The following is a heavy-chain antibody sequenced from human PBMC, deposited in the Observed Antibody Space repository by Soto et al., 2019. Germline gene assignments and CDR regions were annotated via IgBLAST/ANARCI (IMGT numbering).Heavy chain of an antibody. CDR2: SRDKGNSYST. CDR1: GFTFSDYY. J-gene: IGHJ4*02. CDR3: ARSIPGTTYFDS. Sequence: PGGSLRLSCAGSGFTFSDYYIDWVRQAPGKGLEWVGRSRDKGNSYSTDYAASVKGRFTVSRDTSKNSLYLQMNSLKADDTALYYCARSIPGTTYFDSWGQGTPVTVSS. V-gene: IGHV3-72*01. D-gene: IGHD1-7*01.